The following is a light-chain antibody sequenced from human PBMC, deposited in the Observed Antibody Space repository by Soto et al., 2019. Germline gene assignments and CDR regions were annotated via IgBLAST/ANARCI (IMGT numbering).Light chain of an antibody. CDR3: GTWDSSLSAVV. J-gene: IGLJ2*01. CDR1: SSNIGAGYD. Sequence: QSVLTQPPSVSGAPGQTVSIPCSGSSSNIGAGYDVHWYQQLPGTAPKLLIYDNNKRPSGIPARFSGSKSGTSATLGITGLQTGDEGDYYCGTWDSSLSAVVFGGGTKLTVL. CDR2: DNN. V-gene: IGLV1-51*01.